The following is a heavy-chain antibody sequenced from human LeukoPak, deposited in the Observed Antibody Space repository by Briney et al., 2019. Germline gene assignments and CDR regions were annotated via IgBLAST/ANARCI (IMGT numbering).Heavy chain of an antibody. Sequence: SSETLSLTCAVYGGSFSGYYWSWIRQPPGKGLEWIGEINHSGSTNYNPSPKSRVTISIDTSKNQFSLKLSSVTAADTAVYYCARGTYGSGSYYNDYWGQGTLVTVSS. CDR3: ARGTYGSGSYYNDY. J-gene: IGHJ4*02. V-gene: IGHV4-34*01. D-gene: IGHD3-10*01. CDR1: GGSFSGYY. CDR2: INHSGST.